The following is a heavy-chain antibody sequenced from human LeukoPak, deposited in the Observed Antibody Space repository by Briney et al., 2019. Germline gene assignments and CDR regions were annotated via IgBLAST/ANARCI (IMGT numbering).Heavy chain of an antibody. Sequence: SETLSLTCTASGYSISRGYYWGWSRQPQGKGLEWIGNMYHSGSSYYNPSLKSRVTISVDKSKNQFSLKLSSVTAADTAVYYCAREGEYSYGYWGYWGQGTLVTVSS. D-gene: IGHD5-18*01. CDR3: AREGEYSYGYWGY. V-gene: IGHV4-38-2*02. CDR1: GYSISRGYY. J-gene: IGHJ4*02. CDR2: MYHSGSS.